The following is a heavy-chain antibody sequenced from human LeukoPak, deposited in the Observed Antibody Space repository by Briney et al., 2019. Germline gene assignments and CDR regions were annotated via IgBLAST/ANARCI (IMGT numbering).Heavy chain of an antibody. CDR2: IWYDGSNK. CDR1: GFTFSSYG. Sequence: GGSLRLSCAASGFTFSSYGMHWVRQAPGKGLEWVAVIWYDGSNKYYADSVKGRFTISRDNSKNTLYLQMNSLRAEDTAVYYCAGAQPEYYDILTGYYIPPIDYWGQGTLVTVSS. D-gene: IGHD3-9*01. CDR3: AGAQPEYYDILTGYYIPPIDY. J-gene: IGHJ4*02. V-gene: IGHV3-33*01.